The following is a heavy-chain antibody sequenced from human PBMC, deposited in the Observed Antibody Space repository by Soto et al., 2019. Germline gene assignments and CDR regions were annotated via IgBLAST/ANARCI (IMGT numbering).Heavy chain of an antibody. Sequence: SETLSLTCTVSGGSVSSGRFYWRWIRQPPGKGLEWIGYIYYSGSTKYKHSLRSRVTISVDTSKNQFSLKLTSVTAADTAVYYCARPGSGRGWSGGQGNLVSFSS. CDR1: GGSVSSGRFY. CDR2: IYYSGST. CDR3: ARPGSGRGWS. D-gene: IGHD6-19*01. V-gene: IGHV4-61*01. J-gene: IGHJ4*02.